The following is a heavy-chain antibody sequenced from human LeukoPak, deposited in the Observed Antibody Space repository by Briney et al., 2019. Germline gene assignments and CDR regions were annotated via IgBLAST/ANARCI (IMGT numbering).Heavy chain of an antibody. CDR2: ISSSSSYI. D-gene: IGHD3-22*01. Sequence: PGGSLRLSCAASGFTFSSYSMNWVRQAPGKGLEWVSSISSSSSYIYYANSVKGRFTISRDNAKNSLYLQMNSLRVEDTAVYYCARDLSDYYDSTGYYSVWGQGTLVTVSS. V-gene: IGHV3-21*01. CDR3: ARDLSDYYDSTGYYSV. CDR1: GFTFSSYS. J-gene: IGHJ4*02.